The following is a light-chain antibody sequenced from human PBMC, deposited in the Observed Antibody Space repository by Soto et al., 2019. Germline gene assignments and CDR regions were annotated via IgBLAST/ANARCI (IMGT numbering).Light chain of an antibody. CDR1: QSISRY. Sequence: DIQMTQSPSSLSASVGDRVTITCRASQSISRYLNWYQQKPGKAPKLLIYSASSLQSGVPSRFSGSGSGTDFTLTISSLQPEDFATYYCQQSYSTLAFTFGPGTTVVIK. CDR2: SAS. CDR3: QQSYSTLAFT. J-gene: IGKJ3*01. V-gene: IGKV1-39*01.